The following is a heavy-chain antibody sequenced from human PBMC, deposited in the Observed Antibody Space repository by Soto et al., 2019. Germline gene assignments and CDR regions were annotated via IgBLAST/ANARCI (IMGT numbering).Heavy chain of an antibody. Sequence: GASVKVSCKASGFTFTSSAVQWVRQARGQRLEWIGWIVVGSGNTNYAQKFQEGVTITRDMSTSTAYMELSSLRSEDTAVYYCAARTYYYDSSGYLFDYWGQGTLVTVSS. D-gene: IGHD3-22*01. CDR1: GFTFTSSA. CDR2: IVVGSGNT. V-gene: IGHV1-58*01. J-gene: IGHJ4*02. CDR3: AARTYYYDSSGYLFDY.